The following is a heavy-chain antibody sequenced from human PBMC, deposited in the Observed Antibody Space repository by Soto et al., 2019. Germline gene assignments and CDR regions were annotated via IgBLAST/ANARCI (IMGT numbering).Heavy chain of an antibody. J-gene: IGHJ6*02. D-gene: IGHD3-10*01. CDR3: ARDYYYGSGSYLTYYTYGMDV. CDR1: GYTFSNYW. V-gene: IGHV5-10-1*01. CDR2: VDPTDSHT. Sequence: GESLKISCKGSGYTFSNYWISWVRQMPGKGLEWMGRVDPTDSHTNYSPSFQGHVTISADKSISTAYLRWTSLEASDTAMYYCARDYYYGSGSYLTYYTYGMDVWGQGTTVTVSS.